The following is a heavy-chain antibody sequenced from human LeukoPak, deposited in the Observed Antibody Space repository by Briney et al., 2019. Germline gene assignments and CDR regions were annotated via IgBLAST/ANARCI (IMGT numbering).Heavy chain of an antibody. CDR1: GGSFSGYY. V-gene: IGHV4-34*01. CDR3: ARGSLYGEYVFDY. D-gene: IGHD4-17*01. J-gene: IGHJ4*02. CDR2: INHSGST. Sequence: SETLSLTCAVYGGSFSGYYWSWIRQPPGKGLEWIGEINHSGSTNYNPSLKSRVTISVDTSKNQLSLKLNSVTAADTAVFFCARGSLYGEYVFDYWGQGTLVTVSS.